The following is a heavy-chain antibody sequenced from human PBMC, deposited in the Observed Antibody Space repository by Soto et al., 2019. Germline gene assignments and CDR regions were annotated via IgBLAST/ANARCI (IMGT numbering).Heavy chain of an antibody. V-gene: IGHV1-69*01. CDR1: GGTFGSYA. CDR2: LIPVSGAA. J-gene: IGHJ4*02. CDR3: ATALGCRSTSCTLDY. D-gene: IGHD2-2*01. Sequence: QVQLVQSGAEVKKPGSSVKVSCKASGGTFGSYAFSWVRQAPGQGLEWMGGLIPVSGAAHYSQKFQGRVTITADESTSTDYMELSSLSSQDTAVYYCATALGCRSTSCTLDYWGQGTRVIVSS.